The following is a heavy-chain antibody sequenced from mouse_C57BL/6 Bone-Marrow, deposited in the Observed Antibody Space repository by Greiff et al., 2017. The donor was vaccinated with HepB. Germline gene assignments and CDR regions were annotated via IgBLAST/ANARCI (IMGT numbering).Heavy chain of an antibody. J-gene: IGHJ3*01. D-gene: IGHD2-3*01. CDR2: INPSTGGT. V-gene: IGHV1-42*01. CDR3: ARVAYDGYSWFAY. Sequence: EVQLQQSGPELVKPGASVKISCKASGYSFTGYYMNWVKQSPEKSLEWIGEINPSTGGTTYNQKFKAKATLTVDKSSSTAYMQLKSLTSEDSAVYYCARVAYDGYSWFAYWGQGTLVTVSA. CDR1: GYSFTGYY.